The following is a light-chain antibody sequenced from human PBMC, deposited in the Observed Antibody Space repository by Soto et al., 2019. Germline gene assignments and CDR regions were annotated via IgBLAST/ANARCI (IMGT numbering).Light chain of an antibody. J-gene: IGKJ4*01. Sequence: EIVLTQSPGTLSLSPGERATLSCRASQSVSSSYLAWYHQKPGQAPRLLIYGASSRTTGIPDRFSGSGSETDFTLTISRLEREDFTVYYCQQYGSSPGFGGGTNVEIK. V-gene: IGKV3-20*01. CDR1: QSVSSSY. CDR3: QQYGSSPG. CDR2: GAS.